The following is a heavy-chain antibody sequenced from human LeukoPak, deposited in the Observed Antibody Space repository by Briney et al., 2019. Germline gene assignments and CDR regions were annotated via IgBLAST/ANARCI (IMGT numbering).Heavy chain of an antibody. CDR2: ISQSGRT. D-gene: IGHD3-10*01. CDR1: RGSFSGYY. J-gene: IGHJ3*02. CDR3: ARGRSYRRLTMVRGVIRGRAFDI. Sequence: SETLSLTCAVYRGSFSGYYWSWLGQPPGNGREGIGEISQSGRTNYNPSLTRRVTISVDTSKNQFSLNMSSVTAADPAVYYCARGRSYRRLTMVRGVIRGRAFDIWGQGTMVTVSS. V-gene: IGHV4-34*01.